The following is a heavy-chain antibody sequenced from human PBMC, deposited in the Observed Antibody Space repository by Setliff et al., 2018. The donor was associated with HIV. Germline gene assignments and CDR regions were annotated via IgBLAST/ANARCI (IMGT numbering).Heavy chain of an antibody. Sequence: LRLSCAASGFTFSSYAMSWVRQAPGKGLEWVSTISGSGHSTTYADSVKGRFTISRDNAKNSLYLQMNSLRAEDTAVYYCARGVATNLDPWGQGSLVTVSS. CDR1: GFTFSSYA. J-gene: IGHJ5*02. V-gene: IGHV3-23*01. D-gene: IGHD5-12*01. CDR2: ISGSGHST. CDR3: ARGVATNLDP.